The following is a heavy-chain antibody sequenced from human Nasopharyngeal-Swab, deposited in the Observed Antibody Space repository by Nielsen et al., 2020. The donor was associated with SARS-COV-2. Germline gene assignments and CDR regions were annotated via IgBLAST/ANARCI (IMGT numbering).Heavy chain of an antibody. D-gene: IGHD5-24*01. Sequence: GGSLRLSCAASGFTFGRFWMTWVRQAPGKGLEWVANIKEDGSETNYVESVKGRFTISRDNAKNSLYLQMNSLRAEDTAVYYCARDINGYNYRFDYWGQGTLVTVSS. CDR3: ARDINGYNYRFDY. CDR1: GFTFGRFW. V-gene: IGHV3-7*01. J-gene: IGHJ4*02. CDR2: IKEDGSET.